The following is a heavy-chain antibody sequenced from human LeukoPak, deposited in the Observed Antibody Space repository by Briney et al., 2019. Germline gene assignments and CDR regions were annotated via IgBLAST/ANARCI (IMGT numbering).Heavy chain of an antibody. J-gene: IGHJ3*02. CDR3: ARSGTRSGGAFDI. V-gene: IGHV4-59*08. Sequence: SETLSLTCTVSGGSISGYYWSWIRQSPGKGLEWIAYVYSSGSTNYNPSLYSRVTISLDTSKNQFSLKLSSVTAADTAVYFCARSGTRSGGAFDIWGQGTMVTVSA. CDR2: VYSSGST. CDR1: GGSISGYY. D-gene: IGHD4-23*01.